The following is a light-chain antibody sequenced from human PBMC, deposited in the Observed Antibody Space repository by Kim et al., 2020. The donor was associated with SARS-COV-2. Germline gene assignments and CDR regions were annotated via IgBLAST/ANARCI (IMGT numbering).Light chain of an antibody. CDR2: GAS. Sequence: VPPGERVSLSCRASQTINTDVAWYQQKPGQAPRLLIFGASTRATGIPARFGGSGSGTEFTLTISSLQTEDFALYYCQQYNNWPLTFGGGTKVDIK. J-gene: IGKJ4*01. CDR1: QTINTD. V-gene: IGKV3-15*01. CDR3: QQYNNWPLT.